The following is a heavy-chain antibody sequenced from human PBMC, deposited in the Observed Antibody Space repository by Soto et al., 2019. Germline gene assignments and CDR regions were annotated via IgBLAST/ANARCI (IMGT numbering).Heavy chain of an antibody. J-gene: IGHJ3*02. CDR1: GFTFSNYA. D-gene: IGHD6-19*01. CDR3: AKETSISGPGAFDI. V-gene: IGHV3-23*01. Sequence: PGGSLRLSCAASGFTFSNYAMNWVRQAPGEGLEWVSAIGGSGANTYYADPVKGRFTISRDNSKYTLYLQVNSLRAEDTALYYCAKETSISGPGAFDIWGQGTMVTVSS. CDR2: IGGSGANT.